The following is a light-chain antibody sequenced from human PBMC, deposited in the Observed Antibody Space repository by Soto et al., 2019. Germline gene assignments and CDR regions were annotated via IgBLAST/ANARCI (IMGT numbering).Light chain of an antibody. CDR2: DAS. J-gene: IGKJ4*01. V-gene: IGKV3-20*01. CDR3: AQYGSTPLT. CDR1: QSVGNNY. Sequence: EIVLTQSPGTLSLSPGERATLSCRASQSVGNNYLAWYQQKPGLAPRFLIYDASSRATGSPDRFSGSGSGTDFTLTISRLEPEDFAVYYCAQYGSTPLTFGGGTKVEIK.